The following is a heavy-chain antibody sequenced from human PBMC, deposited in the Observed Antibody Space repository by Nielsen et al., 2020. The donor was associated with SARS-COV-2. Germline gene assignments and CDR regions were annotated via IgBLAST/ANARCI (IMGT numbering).Heavy chain of an antibody. V-gene: IGHV4-59*07. CDR2: IYYSGST. CDR3: ARSRGYSGYAYPRGGMDV. CDR1: GGPISSHY. D-gene: IGHD5-12*01. J-gene: IGHJ6*04. Sequence: SDTLSLTCTVSGGPISSHYGSWTRQPTGKGLEWIGYIYYSGSTNYNPSLKSRVTISVDTSKNQFSLKLRSVTAADTAVYYCARSRGYSGYAYPRGGMDVWGKGTTVTVSS.